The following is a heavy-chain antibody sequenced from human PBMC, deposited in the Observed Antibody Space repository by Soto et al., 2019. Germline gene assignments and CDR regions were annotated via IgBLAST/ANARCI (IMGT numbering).Heavy chain of an antibody. V-gene: IGHV3-21*01. Sequence: GGSLRLSCAASGFTFSSYSMNWVRQAPGKGLEWVSAISSSSSYIYYADSVKGRFTISRDNAKNSLYLQMNSLRAEDTAVYYCARAFEYYYGSGRYDYWGQGTLVTVSS. CDR2: ISSSSSYI. CDR3: ARAFEYYYGSGRYDY. CDR1: GFTFSSYS. D-gene: IGHD3-10*01. J-gene: IGHJ4*02.